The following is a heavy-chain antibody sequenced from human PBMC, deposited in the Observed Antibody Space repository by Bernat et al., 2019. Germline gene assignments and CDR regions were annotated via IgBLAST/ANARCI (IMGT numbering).Heavy chain of an antibody. CDR3: ASENIGSGGFYYYYYGMDV. V-gene: IGHV3-30-3*01. D-gene: IGHD6-19*01. J-gene: IGHJ6*02. CDR1: GFTFSSYA. Sequence: QVQLVESGGGVVQPGRSLRLSCAASGFTFSSYAMHWVRQAPGKGLEWVAVLSYDGSNKYYADSVEGRFTISRDNSKNTLYLQMNSLRAEDTAVYYCASENIGSGGFYYYYYGMDVWGQGTTVTVSS. CDR2: LSYDGSNK.